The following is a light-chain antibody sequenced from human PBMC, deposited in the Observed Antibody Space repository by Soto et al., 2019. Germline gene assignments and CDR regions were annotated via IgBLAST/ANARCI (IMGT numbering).Light chain of an antibody. CDR1: SGHSSYI. Sequence: QPVLTQSSSASASLGSSVKLTCTLSSGHSSYIIAWHQQQPGKAPRYLMKLEGSGSYNKGSGVPDRFSGSSSGADRYLTISNLQFEDEADYYCETWDSNTRVFVTGTKLTVL. CDR3: ETWDSNTRV. V-gene: IGLV4-60*02. CDR2: LEGSGSY. J-gene: IGLJ1*01.